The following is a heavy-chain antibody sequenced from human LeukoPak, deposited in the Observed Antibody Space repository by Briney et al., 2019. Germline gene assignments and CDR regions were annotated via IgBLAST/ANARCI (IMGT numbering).Heavy chain of an antibody. J-gene: IGHJ5*02. CDR2: IYTSGST. CDR3: ARGGYYGSGNDFRFDP. CDR1: GGSISSGSYY. D-gene: IGHD3-10*01. V-gene: IGHV4-61*02. Sequence: SETLSLTCTVSGGSISSGSYYWSSISQPAGKGLEWIGRIYTSGSTYYNPSLNSRVTISVDSSKNHFSVKLRSVAAEDTAVYYCARGGYYGSGNDFRFDPWGQGTLVTVSS.